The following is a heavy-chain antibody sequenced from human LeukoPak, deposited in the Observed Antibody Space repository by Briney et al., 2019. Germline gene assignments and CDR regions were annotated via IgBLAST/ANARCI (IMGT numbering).Heavy chain of an antibody. CDR1: GGSFSGYY. CDR2: INYSGST. D-gene: IGHD2-15*01. V-gene: IGHV4-34*01. CDR3: ARAPPQGYCSGGSWRYYFDY. J-gene: IGHJ4*02. Sequence: SETLSLTCAVYGGSFSGYYWSWIRQPPGKGLEWIGEINYSGSTNYNPSLKSRVTISVDTSKNQFSLKLSSVTAADTAVYYCARAPPQGYCSGGSWRYYFDYWGQGTLVTVSS.